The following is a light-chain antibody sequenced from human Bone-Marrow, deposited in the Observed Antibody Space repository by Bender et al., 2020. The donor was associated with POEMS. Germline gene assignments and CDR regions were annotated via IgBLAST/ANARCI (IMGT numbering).Light chain of an antibody. CDR2: DAT. V-gene: IGLV2-23*01. CDR3: SSYAGFTTL. CDR1: SSDVGAYDY. Sequence: QSALTQPASVSGSPGQSITISCTGTSSDVGAYDYVSWYQHHPGKAPKLMIYDATKRPSDVSDRFSGSKSGNTASLTIAELQPEDEADYYCSSYAGFTTLFGGGTKLTVL. J-gene: IGLJ2*01.